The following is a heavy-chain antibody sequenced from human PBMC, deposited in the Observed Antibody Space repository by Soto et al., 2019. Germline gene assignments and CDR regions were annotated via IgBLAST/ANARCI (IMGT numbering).Heavy chain of an antibody. Sequence: EVQLLESGGGLVQPGESLRLSCAASGFTFSSYAXXXXXXXXXXGVEWVSVISGSDDSTYYADSVKGRFTISRDNXXXXXXXXXXXXXXXXXXXXXXXXXXXXXXFDYWGQGTLVTVSS. CDR1: GFTFSSYA. J-gene: IGHJ4*02. CDR2: ISGSDDST. V-gene: IGHV3-23*01. CDR3: XXXXXXXXFDY.